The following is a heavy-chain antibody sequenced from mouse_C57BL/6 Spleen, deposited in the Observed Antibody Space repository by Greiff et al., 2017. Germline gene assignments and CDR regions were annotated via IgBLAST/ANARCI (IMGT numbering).Heavy chain of an antibody. V-gene: IGHV1-81*01. J-gene: IGHJ3*01. CDR1: GYTFTSYG. Sequence: QVQLQQSGAELARPGASVKLSCKASGYTFTSYGISWVKQRTGQGLEWIGEIYPRSGNTYYNEKFKGKATLTVDNSSSTAYMGLRSLASEDSAFYFCARGGDLAWFAYWGQGTLVTVSA. CDR3: ARGGDLAWFAY. D-gene: IGHD2-10*02. CDR2: IYPRSGNT.